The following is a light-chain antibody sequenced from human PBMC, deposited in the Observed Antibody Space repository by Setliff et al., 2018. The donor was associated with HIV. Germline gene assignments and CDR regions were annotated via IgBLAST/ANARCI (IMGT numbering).Light chain of an antibody. Sequence: QSVLTQPPSTSGTPGQRVTISCSGSGSNIGINSVTWYQHLPGTAPKLLIYSTNQRPSGVPDRFSGSKSGTSASLAISGLHSEDEADYYCAAWDDSLNEPFYVFGTGTKVTVL. CDR2: STN. J-gene: IGLJ1*01. V-gene: IGLV1-44*01. CDR1: GSNIGINS. CDR3: AAWDDSLNEPFYV.